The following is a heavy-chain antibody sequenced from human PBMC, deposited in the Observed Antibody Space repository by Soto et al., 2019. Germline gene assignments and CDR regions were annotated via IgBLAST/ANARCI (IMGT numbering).Heavy chain of an antibody. J-gene: IGHJ4*02. CDR1: GFTFNNYA. Sequence: EVQLLESGGGLVQPGGSLRLSCAASGFTFNNYAMTWVRQAPGKVLEWVSAISGGGDTTSYADSVKGRFTVSRDGSKNTLYLQMSSLRAEDTALYYCAKGRGGSGSLTPRVDFWGQGTLVNVSS. CDR2: ISGGGDTT. CDR3: AKGRGGSGSLTPRVDF. V-gene: IGHV3-23*01. D-gene: IGHD3-10*01.